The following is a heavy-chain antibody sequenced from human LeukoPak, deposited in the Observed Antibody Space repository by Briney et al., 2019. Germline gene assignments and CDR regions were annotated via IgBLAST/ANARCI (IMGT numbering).Heavy chain of an antibody. CDR2: ISGSGGST. CDR1: GFTFSSYA. D-gene: IGHD1-26*01. Sequence: GGSLRLSCAASGFTFSSYAVHWVRQAPGKGLEWVSAISGSGGSTYYADSVKGRFTISRDNSKNTLYLQMNSLRAEDTAVYYCARGLTTSSYYYYYMDVWGKGTTVTVSS. V-gene: IGHV3-23*01. CDR3: ARGLTTSSYYYYYMDV. J-gene: IGHJ6*03.